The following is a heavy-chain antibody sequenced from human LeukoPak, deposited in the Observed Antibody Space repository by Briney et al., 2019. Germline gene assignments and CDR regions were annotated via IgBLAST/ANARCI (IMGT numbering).Heavy chain of an antibody. CDR1: GFSFDSSS. D-gene: IGHD6-13*01. J-gene: IGHJ4*02. Sequence: GGSLRLSCTASGFSFDSSSMSWVRQAPAKGLEWVSSINTDGANAYHAGSVKGRFTISRDNSKSTLYLQMNSLRADDTAVFYCAKDSATLAASGEVDYWGQGILVTVSS. V-gene: IGHV3-23*01. CDR2: INTDGANA. CDR3: AKDSATLAASGEVDY.